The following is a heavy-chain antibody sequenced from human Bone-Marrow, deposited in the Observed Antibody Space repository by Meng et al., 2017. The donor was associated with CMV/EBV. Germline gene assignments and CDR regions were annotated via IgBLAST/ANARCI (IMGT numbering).Heavy chain of an antibody. D-gene: IGHD1-26*01. CDR1: GFTFSDYY. CDR2: ISSSGTTI. J-gene: IGHJ4*02. Sequence: GESLKISCAASGFTFSDYYMTWIRQAPGKGLEWVSYISSSGTTIYYADSVKGRFTISRDNAKNSLYLQMNSLRAEDTALYYCARASQWGVGAADDWGQGTLVTVYS. CDR3: ARASQWGVGAADD. V-gene: IGHV3-11*04.